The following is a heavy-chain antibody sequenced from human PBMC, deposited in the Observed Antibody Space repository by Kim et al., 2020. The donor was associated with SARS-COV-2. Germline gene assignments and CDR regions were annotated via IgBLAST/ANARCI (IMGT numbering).Heavy chain of an antibody. V-gene: IGHV4-34*01. CDR3: ARVRVTTNYYYGMDV. Sequence: PSLNSRVTISVDTSKNQFSLKLSSVTAADTAVYYCARVRVTTNYYYGMDVWGQGTTVTVSS. J-gene: IGHJ6*02. D-gene: IGHD4-17*01.